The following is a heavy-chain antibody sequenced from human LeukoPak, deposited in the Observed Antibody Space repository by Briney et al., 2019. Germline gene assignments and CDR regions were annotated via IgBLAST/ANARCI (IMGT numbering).Heavy chain of an antibody. CDR2: ISGSGGST. D-gene: IGHD2-2*01. CDR1: GFTFSYYA. V-gene: IGHV3-23*01. Sequence: GGSLRLSCAASGFTFSYYAMSWVRQAPGKGLEWVSAISGSGGSTYYADSVKGRFTISRDNSKNTLYLQMNSLRAEDTAVYYCTKGFCSTTSCAFDIWGQGTMVTVSS. CDR3: TKGFCSTTSCAFDI. J-gene: IGHJ3*02.